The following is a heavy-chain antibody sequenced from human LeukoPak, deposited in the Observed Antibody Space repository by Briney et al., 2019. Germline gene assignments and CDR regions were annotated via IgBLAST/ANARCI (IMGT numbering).Heavy chain of an antibody. CDR3: AHHGGGTIRLGAFDI. CDR1: EFSVGSNY. CDR2: ISGNGGDT. J-gene: IGHJ4*02. V-gene: IGHV3-23*01. Sequence: GGSLRLSCAASEFSVGSNYMTWVRQAPGKGLEWVSAISGNGGDTFYADSVKGRFTNSRDNSKNTLYLQMSSLRAEDTAVYYCAHHGGGTIRLGAFDIWGQGTLVTVSS. D-gene: IGHD3-10*01.